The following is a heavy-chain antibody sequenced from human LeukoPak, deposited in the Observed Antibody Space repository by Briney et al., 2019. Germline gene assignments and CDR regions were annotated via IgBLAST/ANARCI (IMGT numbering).Heavy chain of an antibody. J-gene: IGHJ4*02. CDR1: GGSFSGYY. CDR3: ATTVTTGVDY. D-gene: IGHD4-17*01. Sequence: SETLSLTCAVSGGSFSGYYWSWIRQPPGKGLEWIGEINHSGSTNYNPSLKSRVTISVDASKNQFSLKLSSVTAADTAVYYCATTVTTGVDYWGQGTLVTVSS. CDR2: INHSGST. V-gene: IGHV4-34*01.